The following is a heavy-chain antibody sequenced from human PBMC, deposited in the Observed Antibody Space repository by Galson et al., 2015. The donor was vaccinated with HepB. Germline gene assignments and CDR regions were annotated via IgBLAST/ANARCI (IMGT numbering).Heavy chain of an antibody. J-gene: IGHJ4*02. CDR1: GYTFTGYY. CDR2: INPNSGGT. CDR3: ARDGLVAGLLFDY. Sequence: SGAEVKQPGESLRISCKGSGYTFTGYYMHWVRQAPGQGLEWMGWINPNSGGTNYAQKFQGRVTMTRDTSISTAYMELSRLRSDDTAVYYCARDGLVAGLLFDYWGQGTLVTVSS. V-gene: IGHV1-2*02. D-gene: IGHD6-19*01.